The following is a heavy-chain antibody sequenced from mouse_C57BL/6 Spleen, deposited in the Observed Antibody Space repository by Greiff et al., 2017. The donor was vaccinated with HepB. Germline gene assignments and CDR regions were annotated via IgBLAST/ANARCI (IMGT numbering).Heavy chain of an antibody. CDR3: AREDYGSLDY. CDR1: GFTFSSYA. V-gene: IGHV5-4*01. Sequence: EVKLMDSGGGLVKPGGSLKLSCAASGFTFSSYAMSWVRQTPEKRLEWVATISDGGSYTYYPDNVKGRFTISRDNAKNNLYLQMSHLKSEDTAMYYCAREDYGSLDYWGQGTTLTVSS. J-gene: IGHJ2*01. CDR2: ISDGGSYT. D-gene: IGHD1-1*01.